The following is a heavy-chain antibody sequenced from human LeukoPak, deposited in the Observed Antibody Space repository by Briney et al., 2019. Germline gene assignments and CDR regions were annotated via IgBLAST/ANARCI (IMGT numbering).Heavy chain of an antibody. CDR3: ARQGRWLLYRYYFDY. Sequence: SETLSLTCTVSGGSISSYYWSWIRQSPGKGLEWIGYIYYSGSTNYNPSLKSRVTISGDTSKNQFSLKLSSVTAADTAVYYCARQGRWLLYRYYFDYWGQGTLVTVSS. V-gene: IGHV4-59*01. CDR1: GGSISSYY. CDR2: IYYSGST. D-gene: IGHD3-3*01. J-gene: IGHJ4*02.